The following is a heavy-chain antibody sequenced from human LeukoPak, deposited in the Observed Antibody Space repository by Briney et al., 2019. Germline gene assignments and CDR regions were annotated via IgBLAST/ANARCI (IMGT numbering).Heavy chain of an antibody. V-gene: IGHV1-18*01. Sequence: ASVKVSCKASGYTFTSHGISWVRQAPGQGLEWMGWISAYNGNTNYAQKLQGRVTMTTDTSTSTAYVELRSLRSDDTAVYYCARGTPSYYYGMDVWGQGTTVTVSS. CDR2: ISAYNGNT. CDR1: GYTFTSHG. J-gene: IGHJ6*02. CDR3: ARGTPSYYYGMDV.